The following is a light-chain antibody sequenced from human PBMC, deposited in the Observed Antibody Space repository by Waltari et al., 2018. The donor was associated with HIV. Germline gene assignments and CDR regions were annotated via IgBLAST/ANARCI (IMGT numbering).Light chain of an antibody. V-gene: IGKV3-15*01. J-gene: IGKJ2*01. CDR3: QQYNNWPYT. CDR1: QSVSSN. CDR2: SAS. Sequence: DIVMTQSPATLSVSPGERAAISCRASQSVSSNLAWYQQKPGQAPRLLIYSASTRATGIPARFSGSGSGTEFTLTISSLQSEDFAVYYCQQYNNWPYTFGQGTKLEIK.